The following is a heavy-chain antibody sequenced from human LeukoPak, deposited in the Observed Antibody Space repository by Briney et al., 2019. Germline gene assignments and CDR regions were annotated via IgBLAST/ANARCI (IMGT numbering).Heavy chain of an antibody. Sequence: SETLSLTCAVYGGSFSGYYWSWIRQPPGKGLEWIGEINHSGSTNYNPSLKSRVTISVDTSKNQFSLKLSSVTAADTAVYYCARREYYYDSSGYHDAFDIWGQGTMVTVSS. CDR2: INHSGST. D-gene: IGHD3-22*01. J-gene: IGHJ3*02. CDR1: GGSFSGYY. CDR3: ARREYYYDSSGYHDAFDI. V-gene: IGHV4-34*01.